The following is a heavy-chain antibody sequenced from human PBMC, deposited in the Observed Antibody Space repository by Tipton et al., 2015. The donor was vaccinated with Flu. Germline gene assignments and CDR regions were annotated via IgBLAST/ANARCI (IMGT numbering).Heavy chain of an antibody. CDR1: GGSISSYY. V-gene: IGHV4-39*02. Sequence: TLSLTCTVSGGSISSYYWGWIRQPPGKGLEWIGSIYYSGSTYYNPSLKSRVTISVDTSKNQFSLKLSSVTAADTAVYYCARDIGNVPAAISPDAFDIWGQGTMVTVSS. D-gene: IGHD2-2*02. CDR3: ARDIGNVPAAISPDAFDI. J-gene: IGHJ3*02. CDR2: IYYSGST.